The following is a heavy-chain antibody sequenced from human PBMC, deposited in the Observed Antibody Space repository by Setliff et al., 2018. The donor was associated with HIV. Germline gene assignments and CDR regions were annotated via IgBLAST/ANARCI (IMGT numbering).Heavy chain of an antibody. V-gene: IGHV4-59*11. Sequence: PSETLSLTCTVSGGSISSHYWSWIRQPPGKGLEWIGSIYYNGITNYNPSLKSRVTVSVDTSKNQSSLKLSSVTAADTAVYYCARAGYYGSTSYWEYFQHWGQGTLVTVPQ. CDR3: ARAGYYGSTSYWEYFQH. J-gene: IGHJ1*01. D-gene: IGHD3-22*01. CDR2: IYYNGIT. CDR1: GGSISSHY.